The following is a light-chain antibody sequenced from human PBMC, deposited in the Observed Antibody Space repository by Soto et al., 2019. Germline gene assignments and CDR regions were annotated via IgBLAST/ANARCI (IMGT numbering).Light chain of an antibody. CDR1: ESLSTY. J-gene: IGKJ2*01. Sequence: EIVMTQSPATLSVSPGERVTLSCRASESLSTYLAWYQQKPGQAPRLLIYSASTKATGIPARCSGSGSATAFTLTISSLQSEDFAVYYCQSYNDWPFTFGQGTKLEI. V-gene: IGKV3-15*01. CDR3: QSYNDWPFT. CDR2: SAS.